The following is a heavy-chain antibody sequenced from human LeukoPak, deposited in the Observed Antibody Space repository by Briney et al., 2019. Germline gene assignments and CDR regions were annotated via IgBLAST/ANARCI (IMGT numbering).Heavy chain of an antibody. D-gene: IGHD1-26*01. V-gene: IGHV3-15*01. J-gene: IGHJ1*01. Sequence: GGSLRLSCAASGFTFSNAWMTWVRQAPGKGLEWVGRIKSKTDGETTDYAAPVKGRFTISRDDSKNTLYLQMNSLKAEDTAVYYCTTDYWVIVGATKTEYFQHWGQGTLVTVSS. CDR1: GFTFSNAW. CDR2: IKSKTDGETT. CDR3: TTDYWVIVGATKTEYFQH.